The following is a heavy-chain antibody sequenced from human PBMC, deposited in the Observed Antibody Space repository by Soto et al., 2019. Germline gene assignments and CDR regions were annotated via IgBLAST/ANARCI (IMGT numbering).Heavy chain of an antibody. CDR1: GGSFSGYY. CDR3: ARGRRGVVVPAAGRAFDI. D-gene: IGHD2-2*01. Sequence: SETLSLTCAVYGGSFSGYYWSWIRQPPGKGLEWIGEINHSGSTNYNPSLKSRVTISVDTSKNQFSLKLSSVTAADTAVYYCARGRRGVVVPAAGRAFDIWGQGTMVT. J-gene: IGHJ3*02. V-gene: IGHV4-34*01. CDR2: INHSGST.